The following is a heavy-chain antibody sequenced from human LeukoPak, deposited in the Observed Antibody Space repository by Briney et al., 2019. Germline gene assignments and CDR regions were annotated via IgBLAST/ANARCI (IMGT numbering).Heavy chain of an antibody. CDR3: ARGVRRISWSNSYCYYYMDV. CDR2: INHSGST. Sequence: SETLSLTCSVSGGSIRSSNSFWGWIRQPPGKGLEWIGEINHSGSTNYNPSLKSRVTISVDTSKNQFSLKLSSVTAADTAVYYCARGVRRISWSNSYCYYYMDVWGKGTTVTVSS. J-gene: IGHJ6*03. D-gene: IGHD6-13*01. CDR1: GGSIRSSNSF. V-gene: IGHV4-39*07.